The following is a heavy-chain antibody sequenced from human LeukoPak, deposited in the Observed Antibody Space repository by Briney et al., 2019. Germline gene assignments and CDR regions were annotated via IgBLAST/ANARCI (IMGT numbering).Heavy chain of an antibody. J-gene: IGHJ4*02. D-gene: IGHD3-16*02. V-gene: IGHV3-21*01. CDR1: GFTFSSYN. CDR3: ARGFADFVWGSYPSSY. Sequence: GGSLRLSCAASGFTFSSYNMNWVRQAPGKGLEWVSSISSSSSYIYYADSVKGRFTISRDNAKNSLYLQMNSLRAEDTAVYYCARGFADFVWGSYPSSYWGQGILVTVSS. CDR2: ISSSSSYI.